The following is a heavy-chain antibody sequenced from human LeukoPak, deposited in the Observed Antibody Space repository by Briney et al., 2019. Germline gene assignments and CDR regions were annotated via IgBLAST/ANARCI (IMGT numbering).Heavy chain of an antibody. D-gene: IGHD1-26*01. Sequence: GGPLRLSCAASGFTVSSNFMSWVRQAPGKGLEWVSVIYSGGSTYYADSVKGRFTISRDNSKNTLYLQMNSLRAEDTAVYYCARDSLSGSSWGDYWGQGTLVTVSS. V-gene: IGHV3-66*01. CDR2: IYSGGST. CDR1: GFTVSSNF. J-gene: IGHJ4*02. CDR3: ARDSLSGSSWGDY.